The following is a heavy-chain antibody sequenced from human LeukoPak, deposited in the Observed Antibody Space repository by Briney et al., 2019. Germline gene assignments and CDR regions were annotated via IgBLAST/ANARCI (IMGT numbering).Heavy chain of an antibody. CDR2: IFYSGFT. J-gene: IGHJ4*02. D-gene: IGHD2-15*01. CDR3: ARREYCGGTSCYSAALDF. CDR1: GGSISGYF. Sequence: SETLSLTCTVSGGSISGYFWGWIRQSPGKGLEWIGYIFYSGFTNYNPSLKSRVTISADTSKNQFSLKLTSVTAADTAVYFCARREYCGGTSCYSAALDFWGQGILVTVSS. V-gene: IGHV4-59*08.